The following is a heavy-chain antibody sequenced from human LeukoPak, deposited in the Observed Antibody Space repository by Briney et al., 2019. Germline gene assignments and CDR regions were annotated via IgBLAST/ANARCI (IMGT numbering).Heavy chain of an antibody. CDR2: ISYDGSNK. CDR1: GFTFSSYA. J-gene: IGHJ4*02. CDR3: ASDSSGRYYFDY. V-gene: IGHV3-30-3*01. Sequence: GGSLRLSCAASGFTFSSYAMHWVRQAPGKGLEWVAVISYDGSNKYYADSVKGRFTVSRDNSKNTLYLQMNSLRAEDTAVYYCASDSSGRYYFDYWGQGTLVTVSS. D-gene: IGHD6-19*01.